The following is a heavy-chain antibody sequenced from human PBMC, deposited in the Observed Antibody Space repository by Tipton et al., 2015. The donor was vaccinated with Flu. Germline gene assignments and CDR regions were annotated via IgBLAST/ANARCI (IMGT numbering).Heavy chain of an antibody. Sequence: QVQLVQSGAEVKKPGASVKVSCKASGYTFTSHGISWVRQAPGQGLEWMGWINTYNGGTYYVQKFQGRVTMTTDTSTSTAYMELRSLRSDDTAVYYCARYVGALGTFDIWGQGTMVTVSS. D-gene: IGHD1-26*01. CDR1: GYTFTSHG. J-gene: IGHJ3*02. CDR3: ARYVGALGTFDI. CDR2: INTYNGGT. V-gene: IGHV1-18*01.